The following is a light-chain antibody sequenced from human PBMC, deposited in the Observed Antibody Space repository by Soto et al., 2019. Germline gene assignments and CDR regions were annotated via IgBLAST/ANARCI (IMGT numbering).Light chain of an antibody. CDR2: DAS. CDR3: QQRITWPT. V-gene: IGKV3-11*01. CDR1: QSVSSN. Sequence: EIVLTQSPATLSLSPGERATLSCRASQSVSSNLAWYQQKPGQAPRLLIYDASKRATDIPTRFSGSGFGTDFTLTIPSLEPEDSAVYYCQQRITWPTFGQGTKLEIK. J-gene: IGKJ2*01.